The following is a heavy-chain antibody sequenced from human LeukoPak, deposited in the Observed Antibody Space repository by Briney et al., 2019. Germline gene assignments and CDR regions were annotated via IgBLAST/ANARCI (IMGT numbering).Heavy chain of an antibody. CDR2: ISSSSSYI. Sequence: GGSLRLSCAASGLTFSSYSMNWVRQAPGKGLEWVSSISSSSSYIYYADSVKGRFTISRDNAKNSLYLQVNSLRAEDTAVYYCARDSGPAMDYYYYGMDVWGQGTTVTVSS. V-gene: IGHV3-21*01. J-gene: IGHJ6*02. CDR1: GLTFSSYS. D-gene: IGHD5-18*01. CDR3: ARDSGPAMDYYYYGMDV.